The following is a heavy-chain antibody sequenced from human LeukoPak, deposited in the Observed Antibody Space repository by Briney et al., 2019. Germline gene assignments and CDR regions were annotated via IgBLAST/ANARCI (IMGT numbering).Heavy chain of an antibody. CDR3: VRDRNSNLRLGF. Sequence: SGTLSLTCDVSSGYINSSNWWSWVRQSPGKNLAWIGQIFRTGSAYYSPSFKSRVTISVDKSKNQFSLRLMSVTAADTAVYYCVRDRNSNLRLGFWGPGILVIVSS. D-gene: IGHD1-1*01. J-gene: IGHJ4*02. CDR2: IFRTGSA. V-gene: IGHV4-4*02. CDR1: SGYINSSNW.